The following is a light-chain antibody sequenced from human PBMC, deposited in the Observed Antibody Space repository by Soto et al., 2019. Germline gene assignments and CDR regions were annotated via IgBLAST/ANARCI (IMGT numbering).Light chain of an antibody. Sequence: QSALTQPPSASGTAAQRVTISCSGSASSIGTNTVNWYRQLPGTAPKLLIYGDNQRPSGVPDRFSGSKSGTSASLAISGLQSEDEAEYYCAAWDGSLNNVLFGGGTKLTVL. V-gene: IGLV1-44*01. CDR3: AAWDGSLNNVL. CDR1: ASSIGTNT. J-gene: IGLJ2*01. CDR2: GDN.